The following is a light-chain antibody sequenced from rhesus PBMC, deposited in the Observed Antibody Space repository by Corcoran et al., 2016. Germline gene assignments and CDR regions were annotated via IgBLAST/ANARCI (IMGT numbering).Light chain of an antibody. CDR2: AAA. CDR1: QTISSY. J-gene: IGKJ1*01. V-gene: IGKV1-44*03. Sequence: DIQMTQSPSSLSASVGDRVTITCRASQTISSYLAWYQQKPGKVPKLLIYAAATLQSGVPSRFSGSGSWTDFTLPIRSLQPEDFATYYCQQHNSHPRTFGQGTKVEIK. CDR3: QQHNSHPRT.